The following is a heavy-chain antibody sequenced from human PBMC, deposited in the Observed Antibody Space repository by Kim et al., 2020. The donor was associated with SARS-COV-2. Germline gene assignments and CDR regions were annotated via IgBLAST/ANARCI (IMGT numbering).Heavy chain of an antibody. V-gene: IGHV7-4-1*02. CDR3: ARVPRRAYCSGGSCYNDAFDI. D-gene: IGHD2-15*01. CDR1: GYTFTSYA. J-gene: IGHJ3*02. CDR2: INTNTGNP. Sequence: ASVKVSCKASGYTFTSYAMNWVRQAPGQGLEWMGWINTNTGNPTYAQGFTGRFVFSLDTSVSTAYLQISSLKAEDTAVYYCARVPRRAYCSGGSCYNDAFDIWGQGTMVTVSS.